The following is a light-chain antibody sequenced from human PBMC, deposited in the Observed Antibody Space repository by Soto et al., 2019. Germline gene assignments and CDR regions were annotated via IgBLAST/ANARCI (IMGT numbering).Light chain of an antibody. CDR2: GTS. V-gene: IGKV3-15*01. CDR1: QSVSSSY. Sequence: EIVLTQSPGTLSLSPGERATLSWMDSQSVSSSYLAWYQQKAGQAPRLLIYGTSTRATGIPARFSGSGSRTEFTLTISSLQFEDFAVYYCQQYNNWPRTFGQGTKVDIK. J-gene: IGKJ1*01. CDR3: QQYNNWPRT.